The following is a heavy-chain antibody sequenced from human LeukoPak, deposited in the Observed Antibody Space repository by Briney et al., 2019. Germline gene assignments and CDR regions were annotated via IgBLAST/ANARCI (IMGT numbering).Heavy chain of an antibody. J-gene: IGHJ5*02. CDR2: IYYSGST. D-gene: IGHD3-22*01. CDR1: GGSISSYY. V-gene: IGHV4-59*01. CDR3: ARETPYYYDSSAAGWFDP. Sequence: SETLSLTCTVSGGSISSYYWSWIRQPQGKGLEWIGYIYYSGSTNYNPSLKSRVTISVDTSKNQFSLKLSSVTAADTAVYYCARETPYYYDSSAAGWFDPWGQGTLVTVSP.